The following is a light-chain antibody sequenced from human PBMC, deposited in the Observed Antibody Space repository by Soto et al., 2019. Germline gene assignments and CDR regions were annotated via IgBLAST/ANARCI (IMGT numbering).Light chain of an antibody. CDR3: QQADSFPT. J-gene: IGKJ4*01. CDR2: AAS. Sequence: DIQMTQSPSTLSASLGDRFTITCRSSQSISSWLVWYQQKPGKAPKLLIYAASSLQSGVPSRFSGSGSGTDFTLTISSLQPEDFATYYCQQADSFPTFGGGTKVDIK. CDR1: QSISSW. V-gene: IGKV1-12*01.